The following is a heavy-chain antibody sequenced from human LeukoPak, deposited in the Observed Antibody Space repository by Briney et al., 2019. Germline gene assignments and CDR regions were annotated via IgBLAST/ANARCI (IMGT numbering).Heavy chain of an antibody. Sequence: GASVKVSCKASGYTFTGYYMHWERQAPGQGLEWMGWISPNSGGTNYAQKFQGRVTMTRDTSISTAYMELSRLRSDDTAVYYCARSGSYYPRRVFDYWGQGTLVTVSS. CDR2: ISPNSGGT. D-gene: IGHD1-26*01. CDR3: ARSGSYYPRRVFDY. CDR1: GYTFTGYY. J-gene: IGHJ4*02. V-gene: IGHV1-2*02.